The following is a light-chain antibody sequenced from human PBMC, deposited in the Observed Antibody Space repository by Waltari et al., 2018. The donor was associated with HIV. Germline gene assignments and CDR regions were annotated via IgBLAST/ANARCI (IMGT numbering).Light chain of an antibody. Sequence: EMVLTQSPGTLSLSPGERATLSCSASQSLSTSYIAWYQQKPRPAPRLLIYGASRSATGIPHRFSGSRSGTDFTHNISRLEPEDFAVYYCQQYGSSPQLTFGGGTKVEIK. CDR1: QSLSTSY. V-gene: IGKV3-20*01. CDR2: GAS. J-gene: IGKJ4*01. CDR3: QQYGSSPQLT.